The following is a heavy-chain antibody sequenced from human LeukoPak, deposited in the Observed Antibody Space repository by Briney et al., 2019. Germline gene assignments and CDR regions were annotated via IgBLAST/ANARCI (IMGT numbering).Heavy chain of an antibody. D-gene: IGHD3-3*01. CDR2: INPGNGSP. J-gene: IGHJ5*02. CDR1: GFTITSYG. CDR3: ARPYDCWSGTKNWFDP. Sequence: GASVKVSCSFSGFTITSYGIHWVQQSPGQGLEWMGWINPGNGSPSYAKKFQGRFTMTRDMSTTTAYTDLSSLTSEDMAVYYYARPYDCWSGTKNWFDPWGQGTLVTVSS. V-gene: IGHV1-38-4*01.